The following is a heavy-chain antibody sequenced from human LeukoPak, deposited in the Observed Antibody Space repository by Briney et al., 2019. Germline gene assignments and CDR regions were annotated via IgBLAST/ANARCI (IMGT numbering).Heavy chain of an antibody. V-gene: IGHV4-34*01. CDR2: VYYGGNT. Sequence: SETLSLTCAVYGGSFSGYYWGWIRQPPGKGLEWIGTVYYGGNTNSNPSLKSRLNISVDSSESQFSLNLTSVTAADTGVYYCFSGYDRVYDYFGMDVWGQGTAVIVSS. J-gene: IGHJ6*02. CDR3: FSGYDRVYDYFGMDV. CDR1: GGSFSGYY. D-gene: IGHD5-12*01.